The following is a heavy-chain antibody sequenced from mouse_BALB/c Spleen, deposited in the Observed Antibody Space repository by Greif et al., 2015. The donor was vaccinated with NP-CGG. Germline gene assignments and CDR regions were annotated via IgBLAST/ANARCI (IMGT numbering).Heavy chain of an antibody. Sequence: VQLKESGPGLVKPSQTVSLTCTVTGISITTGNYRWSWIRQFPGNKLEWIGYIYYSGTITYNPSLTSRTTITRDTSKNQFFLKMNSLTAEDTATCYCARYGYDYFDYWGQGTTLTVSS. V-gene: IGHV3-5*02. D-gene: IGHD2-2*01. J-gene: IGHJ2*01. CDR3: ARYGYDYFDY. CDR2: IYYSGTI. CDR1: GISITTGNYR.